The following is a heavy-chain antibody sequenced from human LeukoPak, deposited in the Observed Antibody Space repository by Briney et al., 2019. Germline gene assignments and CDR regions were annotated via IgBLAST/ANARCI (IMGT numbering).Heavy chain of an antibody. Sequence: ASVKVSCKASGYTFTSYGISWVRQAPGRGLEWMGGIIPIFGTANYAQKFQGRVTITADESTSTAYMELSSLRSEDTAVYYCARERVQRRYCSSTSCYPSDYWGQGTLVTVSS. V-gene: IGHV1-69*13. CDR3: ARERVQRRYCSSTSCYPSDY. D-gene: IGHD2-2*01. CDR1: GYTFTSYG. CDR2: IIPIFGTA. J-gene: IGHJ4*02.